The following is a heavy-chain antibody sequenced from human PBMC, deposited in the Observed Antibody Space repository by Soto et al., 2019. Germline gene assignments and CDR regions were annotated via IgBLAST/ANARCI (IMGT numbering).Heavy chain of an antibody. CDR1: GGTFNSYV. J-gene: IGHJ4*02. CDR3: ARDLGSGYDPGDY. V-gene: IGHV1-69*12. CDR2: IISIFGTP. D-gene: IGHD5-12*01. Sequence: QVQLVQSGAEVKKPGSSVKVSCKASGGTFNSYVFNWVRQAPGQGLEWMGGIISIFGTPNYGQKLQGRVTINADESTSTGFMELSSLTSEDKAIYYCARDLGSGYDPGDYWGQGTLVTVSS.